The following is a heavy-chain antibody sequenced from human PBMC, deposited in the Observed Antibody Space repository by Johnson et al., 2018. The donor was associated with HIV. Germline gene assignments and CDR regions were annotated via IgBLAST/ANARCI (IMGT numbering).Heavy chain of an antibody. CDR2: ISYDGSNK. J-gene: IGHJ3*02. D-gene: IGHD1-1*01. CDR3: AKDAWGSNWNGIFDI. V-gene: IGHV3-30*04. Sequence: QMQLVESGGGVVQPGRSLRLSCAASGFRFSTYALHWVRQTPGKGLEWVALISYDGSNKYYADSVKGRFTISRDNSKNTLYLQLNFLRAEDTAIYYCAKDAWGSNWNGIFDIWGQGTFVTVSS. CDR1: GFRFSTYA.